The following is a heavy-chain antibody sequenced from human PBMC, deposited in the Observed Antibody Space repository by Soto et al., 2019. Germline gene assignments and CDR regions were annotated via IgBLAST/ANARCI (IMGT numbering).Heavy chain of an antibody. J-gene: IGHJ4*02. CDR1: GGSISSGGYY. CDR3: ARRARAVAFGY. V-gene: IGHV4-31*03. D-gene: IGHD6-19*01. CDR2: IYYSGST. Sequence: SETLSLTCTVSGGSISSGGYYWSWIRQHPGKGLEWIGYIYYSGSTYYNQSLKSRVTISVDTSKNQFSLKLSSVTAADTAVYYCARRARAVAFGYWGQGTLVTVSS.